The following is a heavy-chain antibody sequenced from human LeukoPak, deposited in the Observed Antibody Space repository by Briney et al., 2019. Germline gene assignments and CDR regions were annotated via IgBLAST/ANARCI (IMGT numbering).Heavy chain of an antibody. CDR2: ISGDGGST. J-gene: IGHJ3*02. V-gene: IGHV3-43*02. D-gene: IGHD2-15*01. Sequence: GGSLRLSCAASGFTFSTSTMHWVRQAPGKGLEWVSLISGDGGSTYYADSVRGRFTISRDNSKNSLYLQMDSLRTEDTAFYYCAKEIDTLGTNAFDIWGQGTMVTVSS. CDR3: AKEIDTLGTNAFDI. CDR1: GFTFSTST.